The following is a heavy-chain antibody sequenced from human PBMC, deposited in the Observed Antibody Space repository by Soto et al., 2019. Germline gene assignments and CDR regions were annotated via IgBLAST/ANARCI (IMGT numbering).Heavy chain of an antibody. CDR3: AREVRRGWFDP. J-gene: IGHJ5*02. CDR1: GFTFSRYE. V-gene: IGHV3-48*03. CDR2: IGTSGKTI. Sequence: PGGSLRLSCAVSGFTFSRYEMNWVRQAPGKGPEWVSYIGTSGKTIYYADSVRGRFTISRDNAKNSLYLQMNSLRAEDTAVYYCAREVRRGWFDPWGPGTLVTVSS.